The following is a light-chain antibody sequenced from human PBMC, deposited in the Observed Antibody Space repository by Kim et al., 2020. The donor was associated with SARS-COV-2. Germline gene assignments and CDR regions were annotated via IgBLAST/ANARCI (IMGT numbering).Light chain of an antibody. CDR2: AAS. J-gene: IGKJ1*01. V-gene: IGKV1-39*01. Sequence: DIQMTQSPSSLSASVGDRVTITCRASQSISSYLNWYQQKPGKAPKLLIYAASSLQSGVPSRFSGSGSGTDFTLTISSLQPEDFAIYYCQQSYTTPTFGQGTKVDIK. CDR3: QQSYTTPT. CDR1: QSISSY.